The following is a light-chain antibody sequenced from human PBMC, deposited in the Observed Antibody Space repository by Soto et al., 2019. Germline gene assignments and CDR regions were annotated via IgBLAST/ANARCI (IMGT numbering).Light chain of an antibody. V-gene: IGKV1-5*03. CDR3: QQYNAYRRT. CDR2: KAS. J-gene: IGKJ1*01. CDR1: HSISNW. Sequence: DIPMTQSPSTLSAYVGDRVTITCRASHSISNWLAWYQQKPGKAPKLLIYKASSLHSGVPSRFSGSGSGTEFTLTISSLQPDDFATYYCQQYNAYRRTFGQGTKVEIK.